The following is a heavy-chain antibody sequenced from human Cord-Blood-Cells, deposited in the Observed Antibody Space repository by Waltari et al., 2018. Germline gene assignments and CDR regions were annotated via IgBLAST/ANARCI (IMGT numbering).Heavy chain of an antibody. Sequence: QLQLQESGPGLVKPSETLSLTCTVSGGSISSSSYYWGWIRQPPGKGLEWIGSIYYSGSTYFNPSLKSRVTISVDTSKIQFSLKLGSVTAADTAVYYCARRLATIFGVVIGFDYWGQGTLVTVSS. V-gene: IGHV4-39*01. CDR2: IYYSGST. CDR1: GGSISSSSYY. CDR3: ARRLATIFGVVIGFDY. J-gene: IGHJ4*02. D-gene: IGHD3-3*01.